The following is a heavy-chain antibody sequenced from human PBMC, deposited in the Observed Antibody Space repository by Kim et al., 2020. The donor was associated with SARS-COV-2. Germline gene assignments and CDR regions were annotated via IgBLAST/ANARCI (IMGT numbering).Heavy chain of an antibody. J-gene: IGHJ4*02. CDR3: ARRDYGGNSGLSY. Sequence: YSPSFQGQVTISADKSISTAYLQWSSLKASDTAMYYCARRDYGGNSGLSYWGQGTLVTVSS. V-gene: IGHV5-51*01. D-gene: IGHD4-17*01.